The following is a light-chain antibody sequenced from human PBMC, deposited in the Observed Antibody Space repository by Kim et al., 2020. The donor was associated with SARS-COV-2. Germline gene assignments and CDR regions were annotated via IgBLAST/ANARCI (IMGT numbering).Light chain of an antibody. CDR2: GAS. CDR3: QQYSHWPPCT. V-gene: IGKV3-15*01. J-gene: IGKJ2*02. CDR1: QSVDTN. Sequence: EIVMTQSPATLSVSPGERVTLSCRASQSVDTNLAGYQQRPGQAPSLLIYGASTRGTDIPARCSGSGSGTEFTPIVSSLQSEDFAVYYCQQYSHWPPCTFGPGTKVGIK.